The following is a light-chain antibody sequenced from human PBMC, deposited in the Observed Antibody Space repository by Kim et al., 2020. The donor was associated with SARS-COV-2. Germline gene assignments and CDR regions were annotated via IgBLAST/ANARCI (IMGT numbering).Light chain of an antibody. CDR2: AAF. CDR1: QGINNY. Sequence: EIQMTQSPPSLFASVGDRVTITCRASQGINNYLAWYQQKPGQVPKLLIYAAFVLQSGVPSRFSGSGSGTDFTLTISSLQPEDVATYYCHKYGSAPWTFGQGTKVDIK. V-gene: IGKV1-27*01. CDR3: HKYGSAPWT. J-gene: IGKJ1*01.